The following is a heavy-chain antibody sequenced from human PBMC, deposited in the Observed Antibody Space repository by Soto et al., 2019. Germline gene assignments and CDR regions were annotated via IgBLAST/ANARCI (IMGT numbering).Heavy chain of an antibody. Sequence: PGGSLRLSCAASGFTFSTYEMNWVRQAPGKGLEWISYISSSGSSIYYADSVKGRFTISRDNAWNSLHLQMNSLRVEDTAVYYCARDGYDSSGDSEYFQYWGQGTLVTVFS. D-gene: IGHD3-22*01. CDR3: ARDGYDSSGDSEYFQY. J-gene: IGHJ1*01. CDR2: ISSSGSSI. CDR1: GFTFSTYE. V-gene: IGHV3-48*03.